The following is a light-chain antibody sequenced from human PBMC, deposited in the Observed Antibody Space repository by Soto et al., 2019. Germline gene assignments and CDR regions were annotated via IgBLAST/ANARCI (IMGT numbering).Light chain of an antibody. CDR3: QQYNNWPIT. J-gene: IGKJ5*01. CDR1: QSVLSK. CDR2: GAF. Sequence: EIVMTQSPATLSVSPGERATLSCRASQSVLSKLAWYQQKPGQAPRLLIYGAFTRATDIQGRFSGSGSGTEFTLTISSLQSEDFAVYYCQQYNNWPITFGQGTRLEIK. V-gene: IGKV3-15*01.